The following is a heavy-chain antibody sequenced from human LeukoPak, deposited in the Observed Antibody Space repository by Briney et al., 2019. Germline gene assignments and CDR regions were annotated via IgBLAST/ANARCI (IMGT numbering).Heavy chain of an antibody. V-gene: IGHV4-34*01. CDR1: GGSLSGYY. D-gene: IGHD1-1*01. CDR3: ASSTGRIGTSDY. J-gene: IGHJ4*02. CDR2: INHSGST. Sequence: SETLSLTCAVYGGSLSGYYWSWIRQPPGKGLEWIGEINHSGSTNYNPSLKSRVTISVDTSKNQFSLKLSSVTAADTAVYYCASSTGRIGTSDYWGQGTLVTVSS.